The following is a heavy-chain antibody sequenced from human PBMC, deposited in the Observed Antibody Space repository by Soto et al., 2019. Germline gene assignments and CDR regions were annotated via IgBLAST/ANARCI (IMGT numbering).Heavy chain of an antibody. CDR1: GGSISSSSYY. J-gene: IGHJ6*02. D-gene: IGHD6-13*01. CDR3: ASLSGRYSSSWYRGYYYYGMDV. CDR2: IYYSGST. Sequence: SETLSLTCTVSGGSISSSSYYWGWIRQPPGKGLGWIGSIYYSGSTYYNPSLKSRVTISVDTSKNQFSLKLSSVTAADTAVYYCASLSGRYSSSWYRGYYYYGMDVWGQGTTVTV. V-gene: IGHV4-39*01.